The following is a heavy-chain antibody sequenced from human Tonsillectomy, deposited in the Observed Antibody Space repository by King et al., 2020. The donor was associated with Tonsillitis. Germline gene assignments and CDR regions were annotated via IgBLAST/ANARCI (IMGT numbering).Heavy chain of an antibody. CDR1: GFTFDNTA. Sequence: ERQLVQSGRGLVQPGGSLRLSCAGSGFTFDNTAMGWVRQAPGKGLEWVSTVSRSGATTYYADSVKGRSTIARDNSKNTLFLQISNLRADDTAVYFCAKCPPSVVAYFDFWGQGNLVTVSS. D-gene: IGHD5-12*01. CDR3: AKCPPSVVAYFDF. J-gene: IGHJ4*02. V-gene: IGHV3-23*04. CDR2: VSRSGATT.